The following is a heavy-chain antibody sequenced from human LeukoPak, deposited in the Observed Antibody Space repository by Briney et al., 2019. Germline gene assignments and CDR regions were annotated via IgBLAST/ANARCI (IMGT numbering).Heavy chain of an antibody. V-gene: IGHV1-8*01. Sequence: GASVKVSCKASGYTFTSYDINWVRQATGQGLEWMGWMNPNSGNTGYAQKFQGRVTMTRNTSISTAYMELSSLRSEDAAVYYCARVIGGSTWFSWFDPWGQGTLVTVSS. CDR3: ARVIGGSTWFSWFDP. D-gene: IGHD6-13*01. CDR2: MNPNSGNT. J-gene: IGHJ5*02. CDR1: GYTFTSYD.